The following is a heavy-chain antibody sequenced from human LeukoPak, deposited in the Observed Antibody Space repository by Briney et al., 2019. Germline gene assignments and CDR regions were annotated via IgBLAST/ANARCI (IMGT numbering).Heavy chain of an antibody. CDR1: GVSISSYY. V-gene: IGHV4-4*09. D-gene: IGHD4-23*01. Sequence: SGTLSLTCTVSGVSISSYYWSWIRQPPGKGKEWVGYISTSGSTNSNPSLKSRVTISVVTSKNHISLALSPVTAADTAVYYCARLHGGKGQYYFDYWGQGTLVTVSS. CDR3: ARLHGGKGQYYFDY. CDR2: ISTSGST. J-gene: IGHJ4*02.